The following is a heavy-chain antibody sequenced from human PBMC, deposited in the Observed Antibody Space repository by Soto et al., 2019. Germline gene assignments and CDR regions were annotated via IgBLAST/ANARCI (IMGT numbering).Heavy chain of an antibody. CDR2: IIPIFPTP. CDR1: GGTFGNSA. CDR3: ARDKDRVQLGGNYYYALDV. Sequence: QVQLVQSGPEVKKPGSSVTVSCKASGGTFGNSAISWVRQATGQGLEWMGGIIPIFPTPDYAQKFQGRVTINGNESTSRANIKLTSLMYEDTAVYDGARDKDRVQLGGNYYYALDVWGQGTTVSVSS. V-gene: IGHV1-69*12. D-gene: IGHD1-1*01. J-gene: IGHJ6*02.